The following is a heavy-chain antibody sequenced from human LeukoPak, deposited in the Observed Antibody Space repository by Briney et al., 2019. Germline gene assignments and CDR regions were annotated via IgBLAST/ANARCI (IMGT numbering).Heavy chain of an antibody. V-gene: IGHV1-18*01. CDR2: ISAYNGNT. Sequence: ASVKVSCKASGYTFTSYGISWVRQAPGQGLEWMGWISAYNGNTNYAQKLQGRVTMTTDTSTSTAYMELRSLRSDDTDVYYCARAGYCSSTSCSLENWFDPWGQGTLVTVSS. CDR1: GYTFTSYG. CDR3: ARAGYCSSTSCSLENWFDP. D-gene: IGHD2-2*01. J-gene: IGHJ5*02.